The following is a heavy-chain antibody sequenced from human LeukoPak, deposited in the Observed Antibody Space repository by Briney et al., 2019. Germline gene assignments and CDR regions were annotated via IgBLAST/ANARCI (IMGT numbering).Heavy chain of an antibody. CDR3: ARDRAREIDY. Sequence: GGSLRLSCAASGFTFSSYAMSWVRQAPGKGLEWVSAISGSGGSTYYADSVKGRFTISRDNSKNTLYLQVNSLRAEDTAVYYCARDRAREIDYWGQGTLVTVSS. CDR1: GFTFSSYA. J-gene: IGHJ4*02. V-gene: IGHV3-23*01. CDR2: ISGSGGST.